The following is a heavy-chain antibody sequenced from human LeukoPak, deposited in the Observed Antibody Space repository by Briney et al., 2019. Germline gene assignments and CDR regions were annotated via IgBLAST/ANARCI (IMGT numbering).Heavy chain of an antibody. Sequence: GGSLRLSCAASGFTFSSYAMSWVRQAPGKGLEWVSAISGSGGSTYYADSVKGRFTISRDNSKNTLYLQMNSLRAEDTAVYYCAKDGVCSGGSCYTDYSDYWGQGTLVTVSS. D-gene: IGHD2-15*01. CDR3: AKDGVCSGGSCYTDYSDY. CDR1: GFTFSSYA. V-gene: IGHV3-23*01. J-gene: IGHJ4*02. CDR2: ISGSGGST.